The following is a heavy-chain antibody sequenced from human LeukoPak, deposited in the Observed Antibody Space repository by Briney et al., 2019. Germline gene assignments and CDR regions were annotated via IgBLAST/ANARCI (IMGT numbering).Heavy chain of an antibody. CDR2: ISAYNGNT. CDR1: GYTFTSYG. J-gene: IGHJ6*04. D-gene: IGHD1/OR15-1a*01. CDR3: AREVTPRITGTTLDV. V-gene: IGHV1-18*01. Sequence: GASVKVSCKASGYTFTSYGISWVRQAPGQGLEWMGWISAYNGNTNYAQKLQGRVTMTTDTSTSTAYMELRSLRSDDTAVYYSAREVTPRITGTTLDVWGKGTTVTVSS.